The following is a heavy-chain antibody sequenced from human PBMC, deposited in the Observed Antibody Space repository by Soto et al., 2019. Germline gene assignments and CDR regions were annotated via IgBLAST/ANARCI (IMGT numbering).Heavy chain of an antibody. Sequence: QVQLVESGGGVVQPGRSLRLSCAASGFTFSSYGMHWVRQAPGKGLEWVAVISYDGSNKYYADSVKGRFTISRDNSKNTLYLQMNSLRAEDTAVYYCAKDLREGDYDFWCGYSNDAFDIWGQGTMVTVSS. CDR3: AKDLREGDYDFWCGYSNDAFDI. CDR1: GFTFSSYG. CDR2: ISYDGSNK. J-gene: IGHJ3*02. D-gene: IGHD3-3*01. V-gene: IGHV3-30*18.